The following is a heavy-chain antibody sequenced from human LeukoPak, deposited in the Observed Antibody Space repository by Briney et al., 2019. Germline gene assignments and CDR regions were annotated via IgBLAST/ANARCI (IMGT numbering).Heavy chain of an antibody. D-gene: IGHD3-3*01. CDR2: INPNSGGT. Sequence: ASVKVSCKASGYTFTGYYMHWVRQAPGQGLEWMGWINPNSGGTNYAQKFQGRVTMTRDTSISTAYMELSGLRSDDTAVYYCAREVDFWSGYYYWGQGTLVTVPS. J-gene: IGHJ4*02. V-gene: IGHV1-2*02. CDR3: AREVDFWSGYYY. CDR1: GYTFTGYY.